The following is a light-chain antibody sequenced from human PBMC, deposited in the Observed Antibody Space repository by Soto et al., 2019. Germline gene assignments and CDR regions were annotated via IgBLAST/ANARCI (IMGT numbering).Light chain of an antibody. CDR3: SSYTDNTTLV. Sequence: SALTQPASVSGSPGQSITLSCTGSSSDVGGYHYVSWYQQHPGKTPQLMIYDVSNRPSGVSTRFSGSRSGNTASLTISGLQAEDEADYYCSSYTDNTTLVFGGGTKLTVL. J-gene: IGLJ2*01. CDR1: SSDVGGYHY. V-gene: IGLV2-14*03. CDR2: DVS.